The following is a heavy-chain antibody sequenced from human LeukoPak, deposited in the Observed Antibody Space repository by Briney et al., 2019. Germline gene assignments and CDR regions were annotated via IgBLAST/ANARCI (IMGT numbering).Heavy chain of an antibody. CDR2: ISSSCSYI. V-gene: IGHV3-21*04. CDR1: GFTFSSYR. J-gene: IGHJ4*02. Sequence: GGSLRLSCVASGFTFSSYRMNWVRQAPGKGLEWVSSISSSCSYIYYADSVKGRFTISRDNAKNSLYLQMNSLRAEDTALYYCARDRERRPFDYWGQGTLVTVSS. CDR3: ARDRERRPFDY. D-gene: IGHD1-1*01.